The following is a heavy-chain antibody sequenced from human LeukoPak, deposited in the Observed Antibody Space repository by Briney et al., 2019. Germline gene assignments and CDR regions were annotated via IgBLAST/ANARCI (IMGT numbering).Heavy chain of an antibody. J-gene: IGHJ5*02. Sequence: PSETLSLTCTVSGGSISSGSYYWNWIRQPAGKGLEWIGRIYTSGNTNYNPSLKSRVTISVDTSKNQFSLKLSSVTAADTAVYYCARVGTRRDGYWGWFDPWGQGTLVTVSS. CDR1: GGSISSGSYY. V-gene: IGHV4-61*02. D-gene: IGHD5-24*01. CDR3: ARVGTRRDGYWGWFDP. CDR2: IYTSGNT.